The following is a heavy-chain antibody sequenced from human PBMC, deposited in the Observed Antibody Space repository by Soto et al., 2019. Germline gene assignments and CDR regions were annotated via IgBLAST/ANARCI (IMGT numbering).Heavy chain of an antibody. J-gene: IGHJ4*02. V-gene: IGHV4-30-2*01. CDR3: ARARTTHYYDSSGYYLEY. CDR2: IYHSGSA. D-gene: IGHD3-22*01. CDR1: GGSFSSGGYS. Sequence: QLQLQESGSGLVKPSQTLSLTCAVSGGSFSSGGYSWSWIRQPPGKGLEWIGYIYHSGSAYYNPSIKSRVTLTVDRSKSKISLKLSLVTGADSAVYYCARARTTHYYDSSGYYLEYWGQGTLVSVSS.